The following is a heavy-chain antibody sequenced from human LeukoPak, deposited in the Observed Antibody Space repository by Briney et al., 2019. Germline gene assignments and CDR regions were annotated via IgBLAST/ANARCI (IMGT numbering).Heavy chain of an antibody. CDR3: AREVTLLRFFKQPAFDY. D-gene: IGHD3-3*01. CDR2: INPNSGGT. Sequence: ASVKVSCKASGYTFTGYYMHWVRQAPGQGLEWMGWINPNSGGTNYAQKFQGRVTMTRDTSISTAYMELSRLRSDDTAVYYCAREVTLLRFFKQPAFDYWGQGTLVTVSS. J-gene: IGHJ4*02. CDR1: GYTFTGYY. V-gene: IGHV1-2*02.